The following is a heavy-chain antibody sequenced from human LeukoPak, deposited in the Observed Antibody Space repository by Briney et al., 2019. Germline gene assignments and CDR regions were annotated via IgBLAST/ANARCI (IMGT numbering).Heavy chain of an antibody. V-gene: IGHV4-59*01. Sequence: SETLSLTCTVSGGSISSDYWSWIRQPPGKGLEWIGYIYYSGSTNYNPSLKSRVTISVDTSKNQFSLKLSSVTAADTAVYYCARAHRVGAIDYWGQGTLVTVSS. D-gene: IGHD1-26*01. CDR1: GGSISSDY. CDR2: IYYSGST. J-gene: IGHJ4*02. CDR3: ARAHRVGAIDY.